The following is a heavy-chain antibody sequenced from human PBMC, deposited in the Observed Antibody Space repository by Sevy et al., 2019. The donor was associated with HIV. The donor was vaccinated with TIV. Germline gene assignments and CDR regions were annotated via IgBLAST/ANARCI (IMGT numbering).Heavy chain of an antibody. CDR2: INNDGSSR. Sequence: GSLRLSCAASNFAFSSYWMHWVRQAPGKGLVWVSRINNDGSSRTYADSVKGRFTISRDNAKNTLYLQMNSLRADDTAVYYCASLPSATVTVDYWGQGTLVTVSS. J-gene: IGHJ4*02. CDR3: ASLPSATVTVDY. CDR1: NFAFSSYW. V-gene: IGHV3-74*03. D-gene: IGHD4-17*01.